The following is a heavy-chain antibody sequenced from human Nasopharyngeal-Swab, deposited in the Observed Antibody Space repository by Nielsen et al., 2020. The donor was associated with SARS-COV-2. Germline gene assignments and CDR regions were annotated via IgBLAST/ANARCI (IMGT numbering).Heavy chain of an antibody. D-gene: IGHD3-3*01. J-gene: IGHJ6*02. CDR2: FNHSGNT. CDR3: ARLDYDFWSGYSDQYGMDV. V-gene: IGHV4-34*01. Sequence: WIRQPPGKGLEWVGEFNHSGNTNYNPSLKRRLTISVDMSKNQFSLKLRSVTPADTAVYYCARLDYDFWSGYSDQYGMDVWGQGTTVTVSS.